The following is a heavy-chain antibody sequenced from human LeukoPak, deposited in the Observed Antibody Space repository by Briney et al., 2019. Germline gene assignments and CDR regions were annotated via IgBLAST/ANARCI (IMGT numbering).Heavy chain of an antibody. CDR1: GFTFISYS. V-gene: IGHV3-21*01. J-gene: IGHJ6*03. CDR2: FSSYSGYI. Sequence: GAALLLSCSASGFTFISYSMNCVRQAPGKGREEGSAFSSYSGYIYYADPVKGRFTISRDKAKNSFYLQMNTLRAEDTAVYYCASVPPIAAAGVDLRTVFRVNYMDVWGKGTTVTVSS. CDR3: ASVPPIAAAGVDLRTVFRVNYMDV. D-gene: IGHD6-13*01.